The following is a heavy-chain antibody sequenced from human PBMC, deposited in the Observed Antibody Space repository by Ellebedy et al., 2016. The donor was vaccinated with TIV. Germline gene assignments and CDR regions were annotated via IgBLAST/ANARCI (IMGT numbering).Heavy chain of an antibody. Sequence: GESLKISCAASGFTFSDYYMSWIRQAPGKGLEWVSYISSSSNYTNYADSVKGRFTISRDNAKNSLYLQMNSLRAEDTAVYYCARDRVAVAGDDAFDIWGQGTMVTVSS. CDR1: GFTFSDYY. CDR3: ARDRVAVAGDDAFDI. J-gene: IGHJ3*02. V-gene: IGHV3-11*06. CDR2: ISSSSNYT. D-gene: IGHD6-19*01.